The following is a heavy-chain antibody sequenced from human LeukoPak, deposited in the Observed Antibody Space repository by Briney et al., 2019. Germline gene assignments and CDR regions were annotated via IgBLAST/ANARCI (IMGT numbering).Heavy chain of an antibody. V-gene: IGHV1-2*02. CDR3: ARAAWLRRIDYYYGMDV. CDR1: GYTFTGYY. CDR2: INPNSGGT. D-gene: IGHD5-12*01. J-gene: IGHJ6*02. Sequence: ASVKVSCKASGYTFTGYYMHWVRQAPGQGLEWMGWINPNSGGTNYAQKFRGRVTMTRDTSISAAYMELSRLRSDDTAVYYCARAAWLRRIDYYYGMDVWGQGTTVTVSS.